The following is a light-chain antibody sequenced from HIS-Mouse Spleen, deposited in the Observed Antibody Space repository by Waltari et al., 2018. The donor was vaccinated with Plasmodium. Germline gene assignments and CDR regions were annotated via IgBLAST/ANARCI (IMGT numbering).Light chain of an antibody. CDR2: EVS. J-gene: IGLJ2*01. CDR3: SLYTSSSSVV. Sequence: QSALTQPPSVSGSPGQSVTISCTGTSSDVGGYNRVSWYQQPPGTAPKLMIYEVSNRPSGVPDRFSGSKSGNTASLTISGLQAEDEADYYCSLYTSSSSVVFGGGTKLTVL. CDR1: SSDVGGYNR. V-gene: IGLV2-18*01.